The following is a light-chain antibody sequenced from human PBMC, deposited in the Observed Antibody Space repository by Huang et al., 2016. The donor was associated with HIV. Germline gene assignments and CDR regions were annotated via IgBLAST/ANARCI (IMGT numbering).Light chain of an antibody. CDR3: LQYNTYPLT. J-gene: IGKJ3*01. Sequence: DIQMTQSPSAMSASVGDKVTITCRASQDISNSLAWFQQRPGKVPKRLIFAASSVQSGVPSRFSGSGSGTDFTLTVNSLQPEDFATYYCLQYNTYPLTFGPGTKVD. CDR2: AAS. V-gene: IGKV1-17*03. CDR1: QDISNS.